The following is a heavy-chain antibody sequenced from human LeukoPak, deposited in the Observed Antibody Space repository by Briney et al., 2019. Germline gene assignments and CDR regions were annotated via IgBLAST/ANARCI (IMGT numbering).Heavy chain of an antibody. CDR3: VKHVGSRWSNNRFDP. CDR1: GFTFDSYA. J-gene: IGHJ5*02. V-gene: IGHV3-23*01. D-gene: IGHD6-13*01. Sequence: GGSLRLSCAASGFTFDSYAMSWVRQAPGKGLEWVSAVSRFGGTTYYADSAKGRFTISRDNTNNTVYLQMNSLRVGDTALYYCVKHVGSRWSNNRFDPWGQGTLVTVS. CDR2: VSRFGGTT.